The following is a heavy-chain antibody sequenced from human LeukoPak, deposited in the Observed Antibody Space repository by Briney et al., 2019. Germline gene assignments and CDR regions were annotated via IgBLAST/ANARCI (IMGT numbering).Heavy chain of an antibody. D-gene: IGHD4-17*01. J-gene: IGHJ4*02. V-gene: IGHV1-18*04. CDR1: GYTFTSYG. CDR3: ARDFYGDYGPDYFDY. CDR2: ISAYNGNT. Sequence: ASVKVSCKASGYTFTSYGISWVRQAPGQGLEWMGWISAYNGNTIYAQKLQGRVTMTTDTSTSTAYMELRSLRSDDTAVYYCARDFYGDYGPDYFDYWGQGTLVTVSS.